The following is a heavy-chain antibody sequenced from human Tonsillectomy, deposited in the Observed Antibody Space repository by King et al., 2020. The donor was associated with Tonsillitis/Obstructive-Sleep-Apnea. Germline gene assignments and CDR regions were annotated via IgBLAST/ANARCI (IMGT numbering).Heavy chain of an antibody. V-gene: IGHV1-18*01. D-gene: IGHD2-2*02. J-gene: IGHJ4*02. Sequence: GELVESGAEVKKPGASVKVSCKASGYIFTSYGINWVRQAPGQGLEWMGWINTYNGNTNYAQTLQGRVTMTTDTSTNTAYMEMRSLRSDDTAVYYCARGDCSDTSCYTLDYWGQGTLVTVSS. CDR1: GYIFTSYG. CDR3: ARGDCSDTSCYTLDY. CDR2: INTYNGNT.